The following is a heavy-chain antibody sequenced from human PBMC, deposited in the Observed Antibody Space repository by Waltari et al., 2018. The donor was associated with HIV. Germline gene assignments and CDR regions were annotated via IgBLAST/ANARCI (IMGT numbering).Heavy chain of an antibody. J-gene: IGHJ6*02. Sequence: EVQLVESGGGLVKPGGSLRLSCAASGFTFSSYSMNWVRQAPGKGLEWVSSISSSSSYIYYADSVKGRFTISRDNAKNSLYLQMNSLRAEDTAVYYCARDGRHGYGYVNYYYGMDVWGQGTTVTVSS. CDR3: ARDGRHGYGYVNYYYGMDV. CDR2: ISSSSSYI. CDR1: GFTFSSYS. V-gene: IGHV3-21*01. D-gene: IGHD5-18*01.